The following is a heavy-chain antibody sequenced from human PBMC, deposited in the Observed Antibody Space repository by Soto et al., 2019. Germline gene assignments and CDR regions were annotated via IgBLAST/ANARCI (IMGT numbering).Heavy chain of an antibody. D-gene: IGHD3-22*01. CDR3: ARGTQYYFVTSGYPTGPHFAFDI. J-gene: IGHJ3*02. CDR2: IYDSGRS. CDR1: GGSISSDGSS. V-gene: IGHV4-30-2*01. Sequence: QLQLQESGSGLVKPSQTLSLTCAVSGGSISSDGSSWNWIRQPPGKGLEWIGYIYDSGRSYYNPRLKSRVTMSVAASNNQCSLKQSSVTAADTSLYYCARGTQYYFVTSGYPTGPHFAFDIWGQGTMVTVSS.